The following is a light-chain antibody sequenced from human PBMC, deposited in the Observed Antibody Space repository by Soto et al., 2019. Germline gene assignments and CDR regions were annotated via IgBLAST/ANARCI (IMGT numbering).Light chain of an antibody. CDR2: ENN. CDR3: GTGDSSLSAGGV. CDR1: SSNIGNNY. J-gene: IGLJ3*02. V-gene: IGLV1-51*02. Sequence: QSVLTQPPSVSAAPGQKVTISCSGSSSNIGNNYVSWYQQLPGTAPKLLIYENNKRPSGIPDRFSGSKSGTSATLGITGLQTGDEADYYCGTGDSSLSAGGVFGGGTQLTVL.